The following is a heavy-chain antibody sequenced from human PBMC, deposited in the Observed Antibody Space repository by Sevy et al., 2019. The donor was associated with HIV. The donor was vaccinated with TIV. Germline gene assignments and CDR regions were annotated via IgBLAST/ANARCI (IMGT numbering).Heavy chain of an antibody. CDR2: LSFGCGKI. CDR3: ARQGCTKPHDY. D-gene: IGHD2-8*01. CDR1: RFNFNIYS. V-gene: IGHV3-23*01. Sequence: GGSLRLSCVASRFNFNIYSMSWVRQAPGKGLEWVSTLSFGCGKINHADSVQGRFTMSRDDSKKTVYLEMNSLRVEDTAIYYCARQGCTKPHDYWGHGTLVTVSS. J-gene: IGHJ4*01.